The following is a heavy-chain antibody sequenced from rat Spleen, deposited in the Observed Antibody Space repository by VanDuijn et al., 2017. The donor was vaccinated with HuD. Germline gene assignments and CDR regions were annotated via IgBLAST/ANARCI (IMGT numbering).Heavy chain of an antibody. CDR3: ARNNYGGYSELGWFAY. D-gene: IGHD1-11*01. CDR2: ISYDAGST. V-gene: IGHV5-7*01. CDR1: GFIFSDHY. Sequence: EVQLVESGGGLVQPGRSLKLSCAASGFIFSDHYVAWVRQAPTMGLEWVATISYDAGSTYYRDSVKGRFTISRDNAKSTLYLQMDSLRSEDTATYYCARNNYGGYSELGWFAYWGQGTLVTVSS. J-gene: IGHJ3*01.